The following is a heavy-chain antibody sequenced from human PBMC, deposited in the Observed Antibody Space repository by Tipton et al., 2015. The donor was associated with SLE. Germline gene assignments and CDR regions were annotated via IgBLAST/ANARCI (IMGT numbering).Heavy chain of an antibody. J-gene: IGHJ4*02. CDR2: ISGYNGSI. V-gene: IGHV1-18*01. CDR3: ARRGATFYFFDL. CDR1: GYTFANFG. D-gene: IGHD1-1*01. Sequence: QSGAEVKKPGASVKLSCKTFGYTFANFGVSWVRQAPGQGLEWMGWISGYNGSINYAQKFQGRVTMTRDTSTSTVSMELSSLKSEDTAVYYCARRGATFYFFDLWGQGTLVTVSS.